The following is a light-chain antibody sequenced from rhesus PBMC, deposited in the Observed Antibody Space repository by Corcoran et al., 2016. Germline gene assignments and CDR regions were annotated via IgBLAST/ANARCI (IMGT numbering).Light chain of an antibody. CDR2: AAS. Sequence: DIQITQSPSSPSASVRDRVTITCRASQGISVYLSWYQQKPGKAPKRLIYAASILESGFPSRFSGSGSGTDVTLTISSLQPEDFAAYYCLQGYSTPFTFGPGTKLDIK. V-gene: IGKV1-36*02. J-gene: IGKJ3*01. CDR3: LQGYSTPFT. CDR1: QGISVY.